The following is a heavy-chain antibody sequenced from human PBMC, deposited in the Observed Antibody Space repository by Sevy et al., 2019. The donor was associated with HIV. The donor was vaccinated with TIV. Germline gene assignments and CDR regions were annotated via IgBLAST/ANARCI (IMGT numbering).Heavy chain of an antibody. CDR1: DGSVSGYF. CDR2: IHHGGTT. CDR3: TRLDSSGHSDY. J-gene: IGHJ4*02. V-gene: IGHV4-59*02. Sequence: SETLSLTCTVSDGSVSGYFWSWIRQPPGRGLEWIGNIHHGGTTKYNPCLKSRLTISIDTSKNQFSLILTSATAADTAVYYCTRLDSSGHSDYWGQGTPVTVSS. D-gene: IGHD3-22*01.